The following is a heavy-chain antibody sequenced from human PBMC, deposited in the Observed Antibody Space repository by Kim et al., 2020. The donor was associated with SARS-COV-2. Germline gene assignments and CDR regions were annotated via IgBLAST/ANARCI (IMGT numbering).Heavy chain of an antibody. CDR2: IYYSGST. Sequence: SETLSLTCTVSGGSISTFYWGWIRQPPGKGLEWIGYIYYSGSTNYNPYLKSRVTISVDTSKNQFSLKLTSVTAADTAMYYCARISTRWSPFDYWGQGTLV. V-gene: IGHV4-59*01. D-gene: IGHD2-2*01. J-gene: IGHJ4*02. CDR1: GGSISTFY. CDR3: ARISTRWSPFDY.